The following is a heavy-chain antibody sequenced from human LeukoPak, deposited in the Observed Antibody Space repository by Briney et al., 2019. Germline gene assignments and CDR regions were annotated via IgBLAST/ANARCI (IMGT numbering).Heavy chain of an antibody. Sequence: GGSLRLSCAASGFTFSSYAMHWVRQAPGKGLEWVAVISYDGSNKYYADSVKGRFTISRDNSKNTLYLQMNSLRAEDMAVYYCARDTWKYYYGSSGYYYDWGQGTLVTVSS. V-gene: IGHV3-30*04. CDR1: GFTFSSYA. J-gene: IGHJ4*02. CDR3: ARDTWKYYYGSSGYYYD. D-gene: IGHD3-22*01. CDR2: ISYDGSNK.